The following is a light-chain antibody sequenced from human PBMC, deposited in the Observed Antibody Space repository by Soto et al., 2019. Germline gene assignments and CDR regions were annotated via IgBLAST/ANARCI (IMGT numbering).Light chain of an antibody. V-gene: IGKV3-15*01. Sequence: EIVMTQSPATLSVSPGERVTLSCRASESVSSDLVWYQQKPGQAPRLLIFHASTRATGIPARFSGSGSGTEFTLTISSLQSEDFAVYYCQQYNNWPRTFGQGTKVDIK. CDR3: QQYNNWPRT. CDR1: ESVSSD. CDR2: HAS. J-gene: IGKJ1*01.